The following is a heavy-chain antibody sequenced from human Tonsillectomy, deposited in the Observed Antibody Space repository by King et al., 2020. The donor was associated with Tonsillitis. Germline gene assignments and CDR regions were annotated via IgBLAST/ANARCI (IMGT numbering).Heavy chain of an antibody. V-gene: IGHV3-23*04. D-gene: IGHD6-19*01. CDR1: GFTFSSYA. CDR3: AKDGHSSGWYYFDY. CDR2: ISNSGVNT. Sequence: VQLVESGGGLVQPGGSLRLSCAVSGFTFSSYAMSWFREALGKGLEWVSGISNSGVNTFYAYSVKGRFTISRDNSKNTLYLQMNSLRAGDTAAYYCAKDGHSSGWYYFDYWGQGTLVTVSS. J-gene: IGHJ4*02.